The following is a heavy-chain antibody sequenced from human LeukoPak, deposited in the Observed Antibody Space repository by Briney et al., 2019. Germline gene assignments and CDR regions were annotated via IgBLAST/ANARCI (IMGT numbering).Heavy chain of an antibody. V-gene: IGHV3-23*01. CDR1: GFTFSSYA. CDR3: AKWYGDYSRIESGYYYGMDV. CDR2: ISGSGGST. D-gene: IGHD4-17*01. J-gene: IGHJ6*02. Sequence: PGGSLRLSCAASGFTFSSYAMSWVRQAPGKGLEWVSAISGSGGSTYYADSVKGRFTISRDNSKNTLYLQMNSLRAEDTAVYYCAKWYGDYSRIESGYYYGMDVWGQGTTVTVSS.